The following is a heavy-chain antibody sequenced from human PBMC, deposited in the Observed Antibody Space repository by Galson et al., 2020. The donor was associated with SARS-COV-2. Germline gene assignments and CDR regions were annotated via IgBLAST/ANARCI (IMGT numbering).Heavy chain of an antibody. CDR2: IYSEWSST. V-gene: IGHV3-74*01. CDR3: ARGDMGNDYFDY. Sequence: GGSLRLSCAASGFTFSSYCMHWVRHAPGKGLVWVSRIYSEWSSTIYADSVKGRFTISGDNAKNTLYLQMNSLRAEDTAVYYCARGDMGNDYFDYWGQGTLVTVSS. CDR1: GFTFSSYC. J-gene: IGHJ4*02. D-gene: IGHD7-27*01.